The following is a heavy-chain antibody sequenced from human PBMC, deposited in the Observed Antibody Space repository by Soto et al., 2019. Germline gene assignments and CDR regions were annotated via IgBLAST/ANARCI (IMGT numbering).Heavy chain of an antibody. D-gene: IGHD3-22*01. CDR3: ARGGVLRYYDSSGYNKGAFDI. Sequence: SVKVSCKASGGTFSSYAISWVRQAPGQGLEWMGGIIPIFGTANYAQKFQGRVTITTDESTSTAYMELSSLRSEDTAVYYCARGGVLRYYDSSGYNKGAFDIWGQGTMVTVSS. J-gene: IGHJ3*02. CDR1: GGTFSSYA. V-gene: IGHV1-69*05. CDR2: IIPIFGTA.